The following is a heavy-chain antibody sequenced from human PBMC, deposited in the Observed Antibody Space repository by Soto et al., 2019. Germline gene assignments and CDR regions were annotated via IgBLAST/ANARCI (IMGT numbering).Heavy chain of an antibody. CDR2: ITGSGGST. CDR1: GFTFSNYA. V-gene: IGHV3-23*01. D-gene: IGHD2-2*01. CDR3: AKEWLGYCSTTSCRRSHFDY. Sequence: GGSLRLSCAASGFTFSNYAMSWVRQAPGKGLEWVSAITGSGGSTYFADFVKGRFAISRDNSKNTLYLQMNSLRAEDTAAYYCAKEWLGYCSTTSCRRSHFDYWGQGTLVTVSS. J-gene: IGHJ4*02.